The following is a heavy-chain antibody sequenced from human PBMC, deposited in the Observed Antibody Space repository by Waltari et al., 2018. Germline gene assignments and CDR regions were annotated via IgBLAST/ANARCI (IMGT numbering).Heavy chain of an antibody. V-gene: IGHV4-39*07. CDR3: ARGGSIAVAGIGY. CDR1: GGSISSSSYY. D-gene: IGHD6-19*01. CDR2: IYYSGST. J-gene: IGHJ4*02. Sequence: QLQLQESGPGLVQPSETLSLTCTVSGGSISSSSYYWGWIRQPPGKGLEWIGSIYYSGSTYYNPSLKVRVTISVDTSKNQFSLKLSSVPAGDTAVYYCARGGSIAVAGIGYWGQGTLVTVSS.